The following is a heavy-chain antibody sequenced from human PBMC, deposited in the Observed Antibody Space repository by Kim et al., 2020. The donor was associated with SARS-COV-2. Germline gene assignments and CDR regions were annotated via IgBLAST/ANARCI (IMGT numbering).Heavy chain of an antibody. D-gene: IGHD3-22*01. CDR1: GGTFSSYA. CDR2: IIPIYGTA. Sequence: SVKVSCKASGGTFSSYAISWVRQAPGQGLEWMGGIIPIYGTANYAQKFQGRVTITADESTSTAYMELSSLRSEDTAVYYCARVYYDSSGYGRFDPWGQGTLVTVSS. J-gene: IGHJ5*02. CDR3: ARVYYDSSGYGRFDP. V-gene: IGHV1-69*13.